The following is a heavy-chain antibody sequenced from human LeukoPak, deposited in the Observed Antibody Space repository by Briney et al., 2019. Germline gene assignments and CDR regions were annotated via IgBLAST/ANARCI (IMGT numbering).Heavy chain of an antibody. J-gene: IGHJ4*02. V-gene: IGHV3-21*01. CDR2: ISSSSSYI. CDR3: ARDAGYSYGYGY. Sequence: PGGSLRLSCAASAFSLNAYNMNWVRQAPGKGLEWVSSISSSSSYIYYADSVKGRFTISRDNAKNSLYLQMNSLRAEDTAVYYCARDAGYSYGYGYWGQGTLVTVSS. D-gene: IGHD5-18*01. CDR1: AFSLNAYN.